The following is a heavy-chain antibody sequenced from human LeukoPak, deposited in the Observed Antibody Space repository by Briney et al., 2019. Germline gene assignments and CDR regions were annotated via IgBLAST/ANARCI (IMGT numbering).Heavy chain of an antibody. D-gene: IGHD3-16*01. CDR2: ISSSSSYI. CDR3: ARGHRIYAYRGWFDP. J-gene: IGHJ5*02. V-gene: IGHV3-21*01. CDR1: GFTFSSYS. Sequence: GGSLRLSCAASGFTFSSYSMNWVRQAPGKGLEWVSSISSSSSYIYYADSVKGRFTISRDNAKNSLYLQMNSLRAEDTAVYYCARGHRIYAYRGWFDPWGQGTLVTVSS.